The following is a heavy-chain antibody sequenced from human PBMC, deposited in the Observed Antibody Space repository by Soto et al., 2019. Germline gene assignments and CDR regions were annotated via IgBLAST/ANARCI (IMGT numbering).Heavy chain of an antibody. Sequence: SETLSLTCAVYGGSFSGYYWSWIRQPPGKELEWIGEINQSGSTNYNPSLKSRVTISVDTSKNQFSLKLSSVTAADTAVYYCAREKHTAKVDFDHWGQGTLVTVSS. CDR1: GGSFSGYY. V-gene: IGHV4-34*01. J-gene: IGHJ4*02. CDR3: AREKHTAKVDFDH. CDR2: INQSGST. D-gene: IGHD5-18*01.